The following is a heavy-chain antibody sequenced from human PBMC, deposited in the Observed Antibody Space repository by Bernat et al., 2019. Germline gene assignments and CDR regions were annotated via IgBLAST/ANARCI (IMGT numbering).Heavy chain of an antibody. J-gene: IGHJ6*02. CDR3: ARVSPSYGYYYYYGMDV. D-gene: IGHD5-18*01. Sequence: QVQLQQWGAGLLKPSETLSLTCAVYGGFFSGYYWSWIRQPPGKGLEWIGEINHSGSTNYNPSLKSRVTISVDTSKNQFSLKLSSVTAADTAVYYCARVSPSYGYYYYYGMDVWGQGTTVTVSS. CDR2: INHSGST. CDR1: GGFFSGYY. V-gene: IGHV4-34*01.